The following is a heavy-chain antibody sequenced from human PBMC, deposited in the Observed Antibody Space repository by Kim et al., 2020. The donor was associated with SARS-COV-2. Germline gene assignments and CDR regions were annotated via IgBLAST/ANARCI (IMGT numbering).Heavy chain of an antibody. D-gene: IGHD1-26*01. Sequence: GSTYHTPYLKSRVTISVDTSKNQFALKLSSVTAADTAVYYCARETELFDYWGQGTLVTVSS. J-gene: IGHJ4*02. CDR3: ARETELFDY. CDR2: GST. V-gene: IGHV4-39*02.